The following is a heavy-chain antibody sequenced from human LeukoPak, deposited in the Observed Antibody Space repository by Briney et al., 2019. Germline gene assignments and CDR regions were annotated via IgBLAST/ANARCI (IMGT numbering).Heavy chain of an antibody. CDR1: GESFSSYY. CDR3: ASFRVRHSFDI. Sequence: SETLSLTCAVYGESFSSYYWSWIRQAPRTGLEWIGEISHSGSTDYNPSLKSRVTISIHTSKKQFSLRLSSVTAADTAVYYCASFRVRHSFDIWGQGTMVTISS. V-gene: IGHV4-34*01. J-gene: IGHJ3*02. CDR2: ISHSGST. D-gene: IGHD3-3*01.